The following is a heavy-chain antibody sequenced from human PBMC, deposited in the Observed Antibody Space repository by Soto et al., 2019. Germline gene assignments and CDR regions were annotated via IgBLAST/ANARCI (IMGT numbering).Heavy chain of an antibody. J-gene: IGHJ4*02. CDR2: INHSGST. Sequence: QVQLQRWGAGLLKPSETLSLTCAVYGGSFSGYYWSWIRQPPGKGLEWIGEINHSGSTNYNPSLKSRVTISVDTSKNQFSLKLSSVTAADTAVYYCARGERPYRVLGYWGQGTLVTVSS. CDR1: GGSFSGYY. CDR3: ARGERPYRVLGY. V-gene: IGHV4-34*01. D-gene: IGHD2-2*01.